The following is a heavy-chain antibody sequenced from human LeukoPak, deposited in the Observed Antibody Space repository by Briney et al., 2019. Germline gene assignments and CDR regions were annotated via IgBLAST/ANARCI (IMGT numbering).Heavy chain of an antibody. V-gene: IGHV3-23*01. Sequence: GGSLRLSCVASGFTFSTYAMGWVRQVPGKGLEWVSSVSESGGSIYYADSVKGRFTISRDNAKNSLCLQMNSLRAEDTAVYYCARVRTYGSGSYYNLWFDPWGQGTLVTVSS. CDR2: VSESGGSI. D-gene: IGHD3-10*01. CDR3: ARVRTYGSGSYYNLWFDP. CDR1: GFTFSTYA. J-gene: IGHJ5*02.